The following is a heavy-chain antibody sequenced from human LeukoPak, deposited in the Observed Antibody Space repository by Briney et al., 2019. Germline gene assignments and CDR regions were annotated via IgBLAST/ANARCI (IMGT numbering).Heavy chain of an antibody. J-gene: IGHJ5*02. V-gene: IGHV4-34*01. CDR3: ARQKSLAVAGTYWFDP. CDR1: GGSFSGYY. D-gene: IGHD6-19*01. Sequence: ASETLSLTCAVYGGSFSGYYWSWIRQPPGKGLEWIGEINHSGSTNYNPSLKSRVTISVDTSKNQFSLKLSSVTAADTAVYYCARQKSLAVAGTYWFDPWGQGTLVTVSS. CDR2: INHSGST.